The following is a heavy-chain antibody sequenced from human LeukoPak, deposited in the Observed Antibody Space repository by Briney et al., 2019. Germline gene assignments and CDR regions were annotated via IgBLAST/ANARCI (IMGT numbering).Heavy chain of an antibody. CDR1: GFTFSSYG. CDR2: ISGSGGST. D-gene: IGHD1-1*01. V-gene: IGHV3-23*01. CDR3: ANQGTTKTNYFDY. J-gene: IGHJ4*02. Sequence: PGRSLRLSCAASGFTFSSYGMHWVRQAPGKGLEWVSAISGSGGSTYYADSVKGRFTISRDNSKNTLYLQMNSLRAEDTAVYYCANQGTTKTNYFDYWGQGTLVTVSS.